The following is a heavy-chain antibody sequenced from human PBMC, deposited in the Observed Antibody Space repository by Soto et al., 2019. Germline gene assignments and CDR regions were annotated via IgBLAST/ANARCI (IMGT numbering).Heavy chain of an antibody. CDR1: GGSISTDNW. CDR2: IYHSGST. V-gene: IGHV4-4*02. J-gene: IGHJ4*02. CDR3: ARGGRGLFDY. Sequence: QVQLEESGPGLVKPSGTLSLTCAVSGGSISTDNWWSWVRQAPGKGLEWVGEIYHSGSTNYNPSLKSRLTISIDKSKDQFSLDVRSVTAADTAVYYCARGGRGLFDYWGQGTLVTVSS.